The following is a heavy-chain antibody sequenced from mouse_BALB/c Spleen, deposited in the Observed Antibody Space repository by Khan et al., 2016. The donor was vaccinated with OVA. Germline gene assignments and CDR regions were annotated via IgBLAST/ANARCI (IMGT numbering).Heavy chain of an antibody. J-gene: IGHJ3*01. D-gene: IGHD1-1*01. CDR3: ERGDYYGSSSCAY. CDR2: ISCYNGAT. V-gene: IGHV1S34*01. Sequence: LVKTGASVKISCKASGYSFTGYYMHWVKQSHGKSLEWIGYISCYNGATSYNQKFKGKATFTVDTSSSTASMQLNSLTSEDSAVYYCERGDYYGSSSCAYWGQGTLVTVSA. CDR1: GYSFTGYY.